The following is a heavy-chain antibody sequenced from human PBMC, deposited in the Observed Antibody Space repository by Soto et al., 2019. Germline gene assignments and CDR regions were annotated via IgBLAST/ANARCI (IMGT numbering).Heavy chain of an antibody. Sequence: QVQLQESGPGLVKPSQTLSLTCTVSGGSISSGDYYWSWIRQPPGKGLEWIGYIYYSGSTYYNPSLKSRVTISVDTSKNQFSLKLSSVTAADTAVCYCARGGVSSLLNGNWFDPWGQGTLVTVSS. D-gene: IGHD3-3*01. CDR1: GGSISSGDYY. CDR3: ARGGVSSLLNGNWFDP. V-gene: IGHV4-30-4*01. CDR2: IYYSGST. J-gene: IGHJ5*02.